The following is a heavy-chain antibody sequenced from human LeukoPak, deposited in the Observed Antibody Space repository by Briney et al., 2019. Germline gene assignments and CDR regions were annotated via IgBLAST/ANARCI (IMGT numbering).Heavy chain of an antibody. CDR2: ISYDGSNK. CDR3: AKDRAILRYFKGRSYGMDV. CDR1: GFTFSSYG. V-gene: IGHV3-30*18. J-gene: IGHJ6*02. D-gene: IGHD3-9*01. Sequence: GRSQRLSCAASGFTFSSYGMHWVRQAPGKGLEWVAVISYDGSNKYYADSVKGRFTISRDNSKNTLYLQMNSLRPEDTAVYYGAKDRAILRYFKGRSYGMDVWGQGTTVTVSS.